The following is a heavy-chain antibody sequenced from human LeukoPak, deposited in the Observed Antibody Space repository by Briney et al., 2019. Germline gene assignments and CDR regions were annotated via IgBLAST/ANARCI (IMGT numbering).Heavy chain of an antibody. CDR3: ARGKGDSSSWFNWFDP. D-gene: IGHD6-13*01. V-gene: IGHV3-20*01. CDR2: INWNGGST. CDR1: GLTFDDYG. Sequence: GGSLRLSCAASGLTFDDYGMSWVRQAPGKGLEWVSGINWNGGSTGYADSVKGRFTISRDNAKNSLYLQMNSLRAEDTALYHCARGKGDSSSWFNWFDPWGQGTLVTVSS. J-gene: IGHJ5*02.